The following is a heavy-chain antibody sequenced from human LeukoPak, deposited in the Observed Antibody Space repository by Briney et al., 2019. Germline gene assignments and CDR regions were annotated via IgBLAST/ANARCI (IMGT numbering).Heavy chain of an antibody. J-gene: IGHJ4*02. D-gene: IGHD3-16*01. CDR2: ISYDGSNK. CDR1: GFTFSSYG. Sequence: GGSLRLSCAASGFTFSSYGMHWVRQAPGKGLEWVAVISYDGSNKYYADSVKGRFTISRDNAKNSLYLLMNSVRAEDTAVYYCVRGGHYYFDYWGQGTLVTVSS. CDR3: VRGGHYYFDY. V-gene: IGHV3-30*03.